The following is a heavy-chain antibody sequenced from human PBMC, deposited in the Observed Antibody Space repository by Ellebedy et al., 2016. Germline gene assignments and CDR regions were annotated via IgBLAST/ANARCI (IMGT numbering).Heavy chain of an antibody. CDR1: GGSISSSSYY. V-gene: IGHV4-39*07. D-gene: IGHD5-24*01. CDR2: IYYSGST. Sequence: SETLSLXCTVSGGSISSSSYYWGWIRQPPGKGLEWIGSIYYSGSTYYNPSLKSRVTISVDTSKNQFSLKLSSVTAADTAVYYCARDSSVEMATVFDYWGQGTLVTVSS. J-gene: IGHJ4*02. CDR3: ARDSSVEMATVFDY.